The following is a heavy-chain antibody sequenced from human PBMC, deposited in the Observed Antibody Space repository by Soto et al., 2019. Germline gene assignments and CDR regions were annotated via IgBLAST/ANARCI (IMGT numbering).Heavy chain of an antibody. J-gene: IGHJ4*02. CDR3: AKADGEQWLIPHLDN. CDR2: ISCCGGST. Sequence: PGGSLRLSCEASGFNFKKFAMGWVRQAPGEGLWWVAGISCCGGSTSYADSVKGRFSLARDDSKSTLSLHLNSLRFEDTARYFCAKADGEQWLIPHLDNWGQGTLVTVS. D-gene: IGHD6-19*01. V-gene: IGHV3-23*01. CDR1: GFNFKKFA.